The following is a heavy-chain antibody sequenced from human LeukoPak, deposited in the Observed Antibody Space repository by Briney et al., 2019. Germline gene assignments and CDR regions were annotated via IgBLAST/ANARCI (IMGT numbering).Heavy chain of an antibody. CDR2: ILYDGSNE. Sequence: PGGSLRLSCSASGFPFSSYAMHWVRQAPGKGLEWVAVILYDGSNEHYTDSVRGRFTISRDNPKNTLWLQMNSLTADDTAVYYCARGEFSGLDYWGQGTLVTVSS. J-gene: IGHJ4*02. D-gene: IGHD5-12*01. V-gene: IGHV3-30-3*01. CDR3: ARGEFSGLDY. CDR1: GFPFSSYA.